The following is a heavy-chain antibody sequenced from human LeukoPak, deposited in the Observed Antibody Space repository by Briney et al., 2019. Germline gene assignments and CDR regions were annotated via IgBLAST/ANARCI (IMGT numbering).Heavy chain of an antibody. V-gene: IGHV3-7*03. J-gene: IGHJ4*02. CDR1: GFTFTSYW. Sequence: GGSLRLSCAASGFTFTSYWMSWVRQAPGKGLEWVANINQDGSERYYVDSVKGRFTISRDNAKNSLYLQMNSLRAEDTAVYYCARDRIAGTGIDYFDYWGQGTLVTVPS. D-gene: IGHD6-13*01. CDR2: INQDGSER. CDR3: ARDRIAGTGIDYFDY.